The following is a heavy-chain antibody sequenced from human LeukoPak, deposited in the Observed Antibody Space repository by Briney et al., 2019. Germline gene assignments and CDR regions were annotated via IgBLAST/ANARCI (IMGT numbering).Heavy chain of an antibody. D-gene: IGHD3-16*01. CDR2: INPNSGGT. CDR1: GYTFTGYY. CDR3: ARVFLGSMTVDY. Sequence: ASVKVSCEASGYTFTGYYMHWVRQAPGQGLEWMGWINPNSGGTNYAQKFQGRVTMTRDTSISTAYMELSRLRSDDTAVYYCARVFLGSMTVDYWGQGTLVTVSS. J-gene: IGHJ4*02. V-gene: IGHV1-2*02.